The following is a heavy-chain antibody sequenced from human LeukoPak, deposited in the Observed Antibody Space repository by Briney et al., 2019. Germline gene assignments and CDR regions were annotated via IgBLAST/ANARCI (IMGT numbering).Heavy chain of an antibody. CDR2: IKSKTDGGTT. J-gene: IGHJ3*01. D-gene: IGHD2-2*01. V-gene: IGHV3-15*01. CDR3: ARDPSDVNALDL. Sequence: GESLRLSCAASGFTFSNAWMSWVRQAPGKGLEWVGRIKSKTDGGTTDYAAPVKGRFTILRDDSKNMLFVQMNSLRSEDTAVYYCARDPSDVNALDLWGQGTMVTVSS. CDR1: GFTFSNAW.